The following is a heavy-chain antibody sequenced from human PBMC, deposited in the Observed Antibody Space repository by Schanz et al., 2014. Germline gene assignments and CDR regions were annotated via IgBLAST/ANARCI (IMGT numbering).Heavy chain of an antibody. CDR1: GFTFNSYA. CDR2: ISGSGGTT. J-gene: IGHJ4*02. Sequence: EVQLLESGGGLVQPGESLRVSCAASGFTFNSYAMSWVRQAPGRGLEWVSGISGSGGTTHYADSVKGRFTISRDNSKNTLYLQMNTLRAEDTAVYYCARANYRRKINFDYWGRGTLVTVSS. CDR3: ARANYRRKINFDY. D-gene: IGHD3-10*01. V-gene: IGHV3-23*01.